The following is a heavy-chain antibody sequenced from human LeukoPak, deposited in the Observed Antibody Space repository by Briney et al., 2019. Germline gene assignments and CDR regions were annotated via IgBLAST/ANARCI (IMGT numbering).Heavy chain of an antibody. J-gene: IGHJ6*02. D-gene: IGHD3-10*01. CDR2: IYYSGTT. CDR3: ARDQGVIAPPPYGLDV. Sequence: SETLSLTCTVSGGSISSGGYYWSWIRQHPGKGLEWIGCIYYSGTTYYNPSLKSRVTISVDMSNNQFSLKLSSVTAADTAVYYCARDQGVIAPPPYGLDVWGQGTTVTVSS. CDR1: GGSISSGGYY. V-gene: IGHV4-31*03.